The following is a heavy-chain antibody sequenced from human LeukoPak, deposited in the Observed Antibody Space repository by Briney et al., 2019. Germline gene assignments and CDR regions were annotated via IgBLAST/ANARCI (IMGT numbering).Heavy chain of an antibody. CDR2: INPNSGGT. CDR1: GYTFTGYY. V-gene: IGHV1-2*02. Sequence: ASVKVSCKASGYTFTGYYMHWVRQAPGQGLEWMGWINPNSGGTNYAQKFQGRVTMTRDTSISTAYMELSRLRSDDTAVYYCARDWATTYYYDSSGYYWVWGQGTLVTVSS. J-gene: IGHJ4*02. CDR3: ARDWATTYYYDSSGYYWV. D-gene: IGHD3-22*01.